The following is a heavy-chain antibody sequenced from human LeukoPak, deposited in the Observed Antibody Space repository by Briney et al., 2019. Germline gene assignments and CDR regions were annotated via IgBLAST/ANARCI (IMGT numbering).Heavy chain of an antibody. J-gene: IGHJ4*02. CDR2: IKPDGTEK. Sequence: QPGGSLRLSCAVSGFHFSSYWMSWVREAPGRGLEWVANIKPDGTEKYYVDSVKGRFTISRDDAKNSLYLQLNSLRADDTAVYYCARDSGYRTVDYWGQGTLVTVSS. V-gene: IGHV3-7*05. CDR3: ARDSGYRTVDY. CDR1: GFHFSSYW. D-gene: IGHD3-10*01.